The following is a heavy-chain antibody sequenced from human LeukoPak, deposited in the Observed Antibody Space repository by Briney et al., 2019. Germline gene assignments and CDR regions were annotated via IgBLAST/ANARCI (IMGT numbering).Heavy chain of an antibody. CDR3: AKMGIAVAGTTGFDY. CDR2: ISGSGGST. V-gene: IGHV3-23*01. CDR1: GFTFSSYA. J-gene: IGHJ4*02. Sequence: GGSLRLSCAASGFTFSSYAMSWVRQAPGKGLEWVSAISGSGGSTYYADSVKGRFTISRDNSKNTLYLQMDSLRAEDTAVYYCAKMGIAVAGTTGFDYWGQGTLVTVSS. D-gene: IGHD6-19*01.